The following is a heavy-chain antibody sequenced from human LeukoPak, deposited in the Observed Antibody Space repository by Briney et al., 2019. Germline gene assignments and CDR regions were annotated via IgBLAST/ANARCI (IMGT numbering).Heavy chain of an antibody. V-gene: IGHV4-4*07. CDR2: IYTSGST. J-gene: IGHJ5*02. CDR1: GGSISSYY. Sequence: PSETLSLTCTVSGGSISSYYWSWIRQPAGKGLEWIGRIYTSGSTNYNPSLKSRVTMSVDTSKNQFSLKLSSVTAADTAVYYCAREGRTWEMATKEWFDPWGQGTLVTVSS. CDR3: AREGRTWEMATKEWFDP. D-gene: IGHD5-24*01.